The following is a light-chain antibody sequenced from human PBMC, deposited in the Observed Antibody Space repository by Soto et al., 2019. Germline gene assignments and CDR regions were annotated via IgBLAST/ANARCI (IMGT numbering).Light chain of an antibody. CDR3: QQHNIWPPVT. CDR1: QSVSNN. J-gene: IGKJ5*01. CDR2: GAS. Sequence: ELVMTQSPATLSVSAGDRVTISCRASQSVSNNLAWYQQKPGKAPRLLIYGASSRATGIPPTFSDSGCGTDVTLTTSSHQPQDSAISYCQQHNIWPPVTFGQGTKLDIK. V-gene: IGKV3D-15*01.